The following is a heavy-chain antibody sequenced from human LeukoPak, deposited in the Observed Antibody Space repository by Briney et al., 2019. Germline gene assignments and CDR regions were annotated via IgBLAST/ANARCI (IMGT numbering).Heavy chain of an antibody. D-gene: IGHD4-17*01. V-gene: IGHV3-33*06. Sequence: PGGSLTLSCAASGFNFKNYGMHWVRQAPAKGLDWVAALWYDGSHEYYADSVKGRFTISRDNFKNTLFVEMNGLRAGDTAIYYCAKDAGDFGDSYFDYWGQGKPVTVSS. J-gene: IGHJ4*02. CDR2: LWYDGSHE. CDR1: GFNFKNYG. CDR3: AKDAGDFGDSYFDY.